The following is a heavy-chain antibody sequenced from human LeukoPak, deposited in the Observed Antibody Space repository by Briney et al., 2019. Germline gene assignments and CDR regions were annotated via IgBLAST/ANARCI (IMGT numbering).Heavy chain of an antibody. V-gene: IGHV1-2*02. CDR1: GYTFTGYY. Sequence: ASVKVSYKASGYTFTGYYMHWVRQAPGQGLEWMGWINPNSGGTNYAQKFQGRVTMTRDTSISTAYMELSRLRSDDTAVYYCAIHEGYYYDSSGYLDYWGQGTLVTVSS. CDR2: INPNSGGT. D-gene: IGHD3-22*01. J-gene: IGHJ4*02. CDR3: AIHEGYYYDSSGYLDY.